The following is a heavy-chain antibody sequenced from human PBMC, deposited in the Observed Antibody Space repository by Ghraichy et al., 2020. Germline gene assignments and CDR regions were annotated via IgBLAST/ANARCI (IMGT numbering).Heavy chain of an antibody. CDR1: GGSISSYY. CDR3: ARHDTHYYDSSGVDY. D-gene: IGHD3-22*01. V-gene: IGHV4-4*09. Sequence: SETLSLTCTVSGGSISSYYWSWIRQPPGKGLEWIGYIYTSGSTNYNPSLKSRVTISVDTSKNQFSLKLSSVTAADTAVYYCARHDTHYYDSSGVDYWGQGTLVTVSS. CDR2: IYTSGST. J-gene: IGHJ4*02.